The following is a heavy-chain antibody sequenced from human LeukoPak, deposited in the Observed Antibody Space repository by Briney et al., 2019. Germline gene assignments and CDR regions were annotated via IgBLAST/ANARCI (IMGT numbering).Heavy chain of an antibody. CDR1: AWCFSGNY. V-gene: IGHV4-34*01. D-gene: IGHD6-19*01. J-gene: IGHJ4*02. CDR2: IKLSGRT. Sequence: SETLSLTCSVYAWCFSGNYWTLMRQSPGRGLEWIGEIKLSGRTNYNPSLKSRVTISVDTSRNQFSLKLSPVTAADTGIYYCATNYSVTEAANPPCVDFGRRGTLVTVSS. CDR3: ATNYSVTEAANPPCVDF.